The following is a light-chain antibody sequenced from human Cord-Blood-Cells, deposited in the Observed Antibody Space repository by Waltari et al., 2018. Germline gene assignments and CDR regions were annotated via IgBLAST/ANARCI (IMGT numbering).Light chain of an antibody. Sequence: QSALTQPASVSVSPGPSITISCTGTRSDVGGYNYVSWYHQHPGKAPKLMIYEVSNRPSGVSNRFSGSKSGNTASLTISGLQAEDEADYYCSSYTSSSTLYVFGTGTKVTVL. CDR1: RSDVGGYNY. CDR2: EVS. CDR3: SSYTSSSTLYV. J-gene: IGLJ1*01. V-gene: IGLV2-14*01.